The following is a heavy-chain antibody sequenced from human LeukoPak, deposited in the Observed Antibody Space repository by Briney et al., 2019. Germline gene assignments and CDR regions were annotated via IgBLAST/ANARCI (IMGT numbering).Heavy chain of an antibody. V-gene: IGHV1-69*05. CDR1: GGTFSINA. Sequence: SVKVSCKASGGTFSINAITWVRQAPGQGLEWMGGIIPMSETPKYTQKFQGRVTITTDESTNTAYMELSSLRSEDTAVYYCARDKNSGECVSNSCYGVWPLDIWGQGTMVTVSS. J-gene: IGHJ3*02. CDR3: ARDKNSGECVSNSCYGVWPLDI. CDR2: IIPMSETP. D-gene: IGHD2-2*01.